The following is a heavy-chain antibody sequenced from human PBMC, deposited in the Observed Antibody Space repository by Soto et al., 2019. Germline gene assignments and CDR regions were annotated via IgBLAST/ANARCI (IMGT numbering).Heavy chain of an antibody. V-gene: IGHV4-34*01. CDR3: ARYATVAGTDY. D-gene: IGHD6-19*01. CDR1: GGSFSGYY. CDR2: INHSGST. J-gene: IGHJ4*02. Sequence: SETLSLTCAVYGGSFSGYYWSWIRQPPGKGLEWIGEINHSGSTNYNPSLKSRVTISVDTSKNQFSLKLSSVTAADTAVYYCARYATVAGTDYWGQGTLVTVSS.